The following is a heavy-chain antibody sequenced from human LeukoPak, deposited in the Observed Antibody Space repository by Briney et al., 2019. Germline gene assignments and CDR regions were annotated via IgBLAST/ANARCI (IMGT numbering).Heavy chain of an antibody. CDR2: IRYDGSNK. D-gene: IGHD4-11*01. V-gene: IGHV3-30*02. J-gene: IGHJ6*03. CDR1: GFTFSSYG. CDR3: AKEKVTYDYYYYYMDV. Sequence: GGSLRLSCSASGFTFSSYGMHWVRQAPGKGLEWVAFIRYDGSNKYYADSVKGRFTISRDNSKNTLYLQMNSLRAEDTAVYYCAKEKVTYDYYYYYMDVWGKGTTVTVSS.